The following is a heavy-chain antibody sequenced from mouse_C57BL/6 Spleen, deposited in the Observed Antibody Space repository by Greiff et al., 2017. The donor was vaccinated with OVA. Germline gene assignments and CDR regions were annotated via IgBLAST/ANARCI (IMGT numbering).Heavy chain of an antibody. J-gene: IGHJ4*01. CDR1: GYTFTSYW. CDR2: IDPSDSYT. Sequence: VKLQQPGAELVMPGASVKLSCKASGYTFTSYWMHWVKQRPGQGLEWIGEIDPSDSYTNYNQKFKGKSTLTVDKSSSTAYMQLSSLTSEDSAVYYCARGEPTMITTDYYAMDYWGQGTSVTVSS. D-gene: IGHD2-4*01. CDR3: ARGEPTMITTDYYAMDY. V-gene: IGHV1-69*01.